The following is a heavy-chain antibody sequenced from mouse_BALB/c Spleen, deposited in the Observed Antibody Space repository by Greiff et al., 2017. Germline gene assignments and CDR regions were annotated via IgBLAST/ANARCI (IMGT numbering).Heavy chain of an antibody. V-gene: IGHV5-17*02. Sequence: DVKLVESGGGLVQPGGSRTLSCAASGFTFSSFGMHWVRQAPEKGLEWVAYISSGSSTIYYADTVKGRFTISRDNPKNTLFLQMTSLRSEDTAMYYCARWTGNYYGSSLRAMDYWGQGTSVTVSS. D-gene: IGHD1-1*01. CDR3: ARWTGNYYGSSLRAMDY. CDR1: GFTFSSFG. J-gene: IGHJ4*01. CDR2: ISSGSSTI.